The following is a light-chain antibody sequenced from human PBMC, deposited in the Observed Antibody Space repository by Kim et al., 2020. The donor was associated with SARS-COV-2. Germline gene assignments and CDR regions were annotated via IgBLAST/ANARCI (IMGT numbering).Light chain of an antibody. Sequence: RHNIDHKYTQSLLYASKNKNYLALYQQRPGQPSKLLFYWASPRESGIPGRFSGRGSGTDFTLPISNLEAEDVAVYYCQQYYAAPYTFGQGPKLEI. CDR3: QQYYAAPYT. J-gene: IGKJ2*01. V-gene: IGKV4-1*01. CDR2: WAS. CDR1: QSLLYASKNKNY.